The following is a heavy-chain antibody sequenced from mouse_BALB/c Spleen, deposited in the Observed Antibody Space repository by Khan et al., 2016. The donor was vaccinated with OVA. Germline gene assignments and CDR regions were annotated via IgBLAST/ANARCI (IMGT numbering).Heavy chain of an antibody. CDR2: ISSGGST. CDR3: TREAYRYDEYYFDY. Sequence: EVQGVESGGGAVKPGGSLKLSCAVSGFTFSSFVMSWVRQNPEKRLEWVASISSGGSTYYPDIAKGRFTISRDNARDLVYLQMSSLRSEDMASYYWTREAYRYDEYYFDYWGQGTTLIVSS. J-gene: IGHJ2*01. CDR1: GFTFSSFV. D-gene: IGHD2-14*01. V-gene: IGHV5-6-5*01.